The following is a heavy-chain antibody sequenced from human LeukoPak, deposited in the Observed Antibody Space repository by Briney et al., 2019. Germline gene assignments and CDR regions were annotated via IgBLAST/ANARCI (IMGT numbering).Heavy chain of an antibody. Sequence: ASVKVSCKASGYTFTGYYMHWVRQAPGQGLEWMGWINPNSGGTNYAQKFQGRVTMTRDTSISTAYMELSRLRSDDTAVYYCAREQWAYRSYYASSGYHDYWGQGTLVTVSS. CDR2: INPNSGGT. V-gene: IGHV1-2*02. D-gene: IGHD3-22*01. CDR1: GYTFTGYY. CDR3: AREQWAYRSYYASSGYHDY. J-gene: IGHJ4*02.